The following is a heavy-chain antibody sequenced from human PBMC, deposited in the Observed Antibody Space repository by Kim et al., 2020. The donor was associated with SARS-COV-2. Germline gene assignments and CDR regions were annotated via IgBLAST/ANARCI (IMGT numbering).Heavy chain of an antibody. CDR1: GFTFSSYG. CDR3: ARESEQWLVED. Sequence: GGSLRLSCAASGFTFSSYGMHWVRQAPGKGLEWVAVIWYDGSNKYYADSVKGRFTISRDNSKNTLYLQMNSLRAEDTAVYYCARESEQWLVEDWGQGTLVTVSS. D-gene: IGHD6-19*01. CDR2: IWYDGSNK. V-gene: IGHV3-33*01. J-gene: IGHJ4*02.